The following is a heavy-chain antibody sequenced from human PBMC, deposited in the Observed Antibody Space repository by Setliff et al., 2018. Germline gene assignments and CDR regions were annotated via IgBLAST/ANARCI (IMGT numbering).Heavy chain of an antibody. Sequence: ASVKVSCKASGYTFTSYGISWVRQAPGQGLEWMGWISAYNGNTNYAQKLQGRVTMTTDTSTSTAYMELRSLRSDDTAVYYCATGGQINYNFWSGYGADYYMDVWGKGTTVTVSS. CDR2: ISAYNGNT. J-gene: IGHJ6*03. D-gene: IGHD3-3*01. V-gene: IGHV1-18*01. CDR1: GYTFTSYG. CDR3: ATGGQINYNFWSGYGADYYMDV.